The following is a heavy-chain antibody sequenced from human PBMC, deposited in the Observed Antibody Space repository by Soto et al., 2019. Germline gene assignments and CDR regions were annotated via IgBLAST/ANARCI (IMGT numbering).Heavy chain of an antibody. CDR1: GGSLTTYF. Sequence: SETLSHTCNVSGGSLTTYFWSWIRPPPGKGLEWIGYIFYSGTTNYNPSLKSRVTMSIDTSRNRFALKLTSLTAADSAVYYCARGRGGTYDAFDIWGQGTMVT. J-gene: IGHJ3*02. CDR3: ARGRGGTYDAFDI. CDR2: IFYSGTT. V-gene: IGHV4-59*01. D-gene: IGHD1-26*01.